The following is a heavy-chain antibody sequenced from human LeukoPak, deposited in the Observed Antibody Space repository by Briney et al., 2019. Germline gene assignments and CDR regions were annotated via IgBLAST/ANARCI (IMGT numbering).Heavy chain of an antibody. D-gene: IGHD6-19*01. CDR3: ARGRSRGSGWYEGLD. CDR1: GYTFTGYY. CDR2: INPNSGDT. Sequence: GASVKVSCKASGYTFTGYYIHWVRQAPGQGLEWMGWINPNSGDTNYAQKFQGRVTMTRDTSISTAYMELSRLRSDDTAVYYCARGRSRGSGWYEGLDWGQGTLVTVSS. V-gene: IGHV1-2*02. J-gene: IGHJ4*02.